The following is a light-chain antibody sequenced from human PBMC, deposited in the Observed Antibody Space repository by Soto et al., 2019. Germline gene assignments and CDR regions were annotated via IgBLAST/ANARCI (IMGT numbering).Light chain of an antibody. J-gene: IGKJ2*01. CDR1: QTFGRTY. Sequence: ESVLTQSQGTLSVSPGERVTLSCRASQTFGRTYLAWYQQKPGQSPRLLIYDASSRATGIPDRFSGSGSGTDFTLTISRLEPEDYAVYLCQQFGTSPLYTFGQGTKVEIK. CDR3: QQFGTSPLYT. V-gene: IGKV3-20*01. CDR2: DAS.